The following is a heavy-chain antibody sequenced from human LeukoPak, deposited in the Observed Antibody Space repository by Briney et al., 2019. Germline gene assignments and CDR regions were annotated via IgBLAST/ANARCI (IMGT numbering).Heavy chain of an antibody. CDR2: INHSGST. Sequence: SETLSLTCAVYGGSFSGYYWSWIRQPPGKGLEWIGEINHSGSTNYNPSLKSRVTISVDTSKNQFSLKLSSATAADTAVYYCARVFPGEGIDYWGQGTLVTVSS. J-gene: IGHJ4*02. D-gene: IGHD3-10*01. CDR1: GGSFSGYY. CDR3: ARVFPGEGIDY. V-gene: IGHV4-34*01.